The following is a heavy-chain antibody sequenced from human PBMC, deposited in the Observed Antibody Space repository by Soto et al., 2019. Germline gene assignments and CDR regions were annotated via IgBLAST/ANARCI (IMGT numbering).Heavy chain of an antibody. V-gene: IGHV4-34*12. D-gene: IGHD6-13*01. J-gene: IGHJ4*02. Sequence: PSETLSLTCAVYGGSFSDYYWSWIRQPPGKGLEWIGDIIHSGSTNYNPSFNSRVTISVDTSKNQFSLKLSSVTAADTAVYYCGGISVADWGQGTLVTVSS. CDR2: IIHSGST. CDR3: GGISVAD. CDR1: GGSFSDYY.